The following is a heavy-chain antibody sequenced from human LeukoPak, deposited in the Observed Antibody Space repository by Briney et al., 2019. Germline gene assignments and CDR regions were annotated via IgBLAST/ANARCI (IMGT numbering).Heavy chain of an antibody. CDR1: GGSISSSSYY. Sequence: PSETLSLTCTVSGGSISSSSYYWGWIRQPPGKGLEWIGSIYYSGSTYYNPSLKSRVTISVDTSKNQFSLKLSSVTAADTAVYYCARHGPVGSSWTYYFDYWGQGTLVTVSS. J-gene: IGHJ4*02. D-gene: IGHD6-13*01. CDR2: IYYSGST. V-gene: IGHV4-39*01. CDR3: ARHGPVGSSWTYYFDY.